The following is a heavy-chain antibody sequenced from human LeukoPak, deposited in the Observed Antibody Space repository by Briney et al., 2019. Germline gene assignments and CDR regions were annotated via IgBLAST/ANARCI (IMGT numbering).Heavy chain of an antibody. J-gene: IGHJ4*02. CDR1: GDPLNDNAYY. V-gene: IGHV4-39*07. CDR2: FYSSGST. D-gene: IGHD6-19*01. Sequence: SETLSLTCTVSGDPLNDNAYYWGWIRQSPGKGLEWIGGFYSSGSTSSNPSLKGRVTISVDTSRTHLSLKLDSVTDTDTAVYYCVRDGRYDSACFDSWGQGILVTVSS. CDR3: VRDGRYDSACFDS.